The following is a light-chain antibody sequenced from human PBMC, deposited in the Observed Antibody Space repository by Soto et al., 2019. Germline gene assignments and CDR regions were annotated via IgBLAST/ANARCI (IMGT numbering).Light chain of an antibody. J-gene: IGLJ2*01. CDR2: EVS. Sequence: QSALTQPASVSGSPGQSITISCTGTSSDVGGYKYVPWYQQHPGKAPKLMISEVSIRPSGVSDRFSGSKSDNTASLTISGLQTEDEADYYCSSYTSTNTVLFGGGTKLTVL. CDR1: SSDVGGYKY. V-gene: IGLV2-14*01. CDR3: SSYTSTNTVL.